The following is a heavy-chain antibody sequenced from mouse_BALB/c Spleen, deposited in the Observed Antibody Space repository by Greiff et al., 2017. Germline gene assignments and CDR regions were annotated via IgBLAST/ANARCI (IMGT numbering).Heavy chain of an antibody. J-gene: IGHJ4*01. CDR3: ARSGVGGSYYAMDY. D-gene: IGHD1-1*01. V-gene: IGHV5-17*02. CDR2: ISSGSSTI. CDR1: GFTFSSFG. Sequence: EVQRVESGGGLVQPGGSRKLSCAASGFTFSSFGMHWVRQAPEKGLEWVAYISSGSSTIYYADTVKGRFTISRDNPKNTLFLQMTSLRSEDTAMYYCARSGVGGSYYAMDYWGQGTSVTVSS.